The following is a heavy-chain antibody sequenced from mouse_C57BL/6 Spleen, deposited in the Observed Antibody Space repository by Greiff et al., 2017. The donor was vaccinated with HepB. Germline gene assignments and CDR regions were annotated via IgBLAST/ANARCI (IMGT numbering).Heavy chain of an antibody. V-gene: IGHV1-22*01. D-gene: IGHD3-2*02. J-gene: IGHJ3*01. CDR1: GYTFTDYN. CDR2: INPNNGGT. Sequence: EVQVVESGPELVKPGASVKMSCKASGYTFTDYNMHWVKQSHGKSLEWIGYINPNNGGTSYNQKFKGKATLTVNKSSSTAYMELRSLTSEDSAVYYCARQLRAWFAYWGQGTLVTVSA. CDR3: ARQLRAWFAY.